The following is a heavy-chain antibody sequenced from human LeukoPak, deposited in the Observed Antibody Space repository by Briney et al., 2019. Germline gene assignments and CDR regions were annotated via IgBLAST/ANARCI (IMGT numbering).Heavy chain of an antibody. V-gene: IGHV3-30*18. CDR3: AKARVVYDYVWGSYDY. CDR1: GFTFSSYG. Sequence: GSLRLSCAASGFTFSSYGMHWVRQAPGKGLEWVAVISYDGSNKYYADSVKGRFTISRDNSKNTLYLQMNSLRAEDTAVYYCAKARVVYDYVWGSYDYWGQGTLVTVSS. D-gene: IGHD3-16*01. J-gene: IGHJ4*02. CDR2: ISYDGSNK.